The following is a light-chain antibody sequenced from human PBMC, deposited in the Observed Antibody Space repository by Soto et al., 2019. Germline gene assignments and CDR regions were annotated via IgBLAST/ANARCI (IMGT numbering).Light chain of an antibody. V-gene: IGKV3-15*01. CDR3: QQYNNWPPIT. CDR2: DTS. J-gene: IGKJ5*01. CDR1: QSVSIK. Sequence: EIVMTQFPATLSVSPVEIATLSCRASQSVSIKLAWYQQKPGQAPRLLIYDTSTRATGIPARFSGSGSGTEFTLTIRSLQSEDFAVYYCQQYNNWPPITFGQGTRREIK.